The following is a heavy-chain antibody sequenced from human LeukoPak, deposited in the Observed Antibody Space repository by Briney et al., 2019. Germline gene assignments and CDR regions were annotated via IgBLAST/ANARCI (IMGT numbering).Heavy chain of an antibody. CDR2: ISGSGGST. CDR1: GFTFSTYA. Sequence: GGSLRLSCAASGFTFSTYAMSWVRQTPGKGLEWVSAISGSGGSTYYADSVKGRFTISRDNFKNTLYLQMNSLRAEDTAVYYCAKDRSYYYDSSGYYPDAFDIWGQGTMVTVSS. J-gene: IGHJ3*02. CDR3: AKDRSYYYDSSGYYPDAFDI. V-gene: IGHV3-23*01. D-gene: IGHD3-22*01.